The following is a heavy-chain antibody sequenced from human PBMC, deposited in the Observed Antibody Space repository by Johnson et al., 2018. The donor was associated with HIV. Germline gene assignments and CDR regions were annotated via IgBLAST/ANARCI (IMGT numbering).Heavy chain of an antibody. Sequence: QVQLVESGGGVVQPGRSLRLSCAASGFTFSSYAMHWVRQAPGKGLEWVAVISYDGSNKYYADSMKGRFTISRDNSKNTLYLQMNSLRADDTAVYYCSKDPVGATWAFDIWGQETMGTVSS. CDR3: SKDPVGATWAFDI. CDR1: GFTFSSYA. D-gene: IGHD1-26*01. CDR2: ISYDGSNK. V-gene: IGHV3-30*04. J-gene: IGHJ3*02.